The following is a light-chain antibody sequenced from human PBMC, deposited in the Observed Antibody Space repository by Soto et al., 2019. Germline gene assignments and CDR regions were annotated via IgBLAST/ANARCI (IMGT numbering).Light chain of an antibody. CDR3: MQDLPWPGT. V-gene: IGKV2-30*02. CDR2: KVS. CDR1: QSLVHSDGNTY. Sequence: DVVMTHSPLSLPVTLGQPASISCTSSQSLVHSDGNTYLSWFQQRPGQSQRRLMYKVSNRDSGVADRVSGIVSGTDVTLIISRVGAEDVGVYYCMQDLPWPGTFGQGTKVEL. J-gene: IGKJ1*01.